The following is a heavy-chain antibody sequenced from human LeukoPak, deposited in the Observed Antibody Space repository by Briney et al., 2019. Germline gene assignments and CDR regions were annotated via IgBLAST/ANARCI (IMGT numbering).Heavy chain of an antibody. J-gene: IGHJ5*02. CDR2: INAGNGNT. CDR3: ARGAGNYYGSGIPAHWFDP. D-gene: IGHD3-10*01. Sequence: GASVKVSCKASGYTFTSYAMHWVRQAPGQRLEWMGWINAGNGNTKYSQEFQGRVTITRDTSASTAYMELSSLRSEDMAVYYCARGAGNYYGSGIPAHWFDPWGQGTLVTVSS. V-gene: IGHV1-3*03. CDR1: GYTFTSYA.